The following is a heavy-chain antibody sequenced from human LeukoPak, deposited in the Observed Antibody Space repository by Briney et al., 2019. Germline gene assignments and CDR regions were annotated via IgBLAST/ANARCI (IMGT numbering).Heavy chain of an antibody. D-gene: IGHD4-17*01. CDR1: GFTFSDYY. J-gene: IGHJ4*02. CDR2: VSGGSSYT. V-gene: IGHV3-11*03. CDR3: ARIYGDSFFDY. Sequence: KPGGSLRLSCAASGFTFSDYYMSSIRQAPGKGLEWVSYVSGGSSYTNYADSVKGRFTISRGNAKNSLYLQINSLRAEDTAVYYCARIYGDSFFDYWGQGTLVTVSS.